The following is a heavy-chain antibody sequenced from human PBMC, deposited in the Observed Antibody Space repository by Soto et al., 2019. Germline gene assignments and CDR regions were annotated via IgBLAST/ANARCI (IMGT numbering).Heavy chain of an antibody. J-gene: IGHJ4*02. CDR3: AKVAVIRGSYYFDY. Sequence: GGSLRLSCAASGFTFDDYAMHWVRQAPGKGLEWVSGISWNSGSIGYADSVKGRFTISRDNAKNSLYLQMNSLRAEDTALYYCAKVAVIRGSYYFDYWGQGTLVTVSS. V-gene: IGHV3-9*01. CDR1: GFTFDDYA. CDR2: ISWNSGSI. D-gene: IGHD1-26*01.